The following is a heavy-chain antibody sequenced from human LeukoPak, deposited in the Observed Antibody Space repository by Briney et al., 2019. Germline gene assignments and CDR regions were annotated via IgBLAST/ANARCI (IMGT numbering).Heavy chain of an antibody. CDR1: GLTFSSYA. CDR2: ISGSGGST. Sequence: GGSLRLSCAASGLTFSSYAMSWIRQAPGKGPEWVSAISGSGGSTYYADSVKGRFTISRDNSKNTLYLQMNSLRAEDTAVYYCAKSSLLWFGESPNWFDPWGQGTLVTVSS. J-gene: IGHJ5*02. CDR3: AKSSLLWFGESPNWFDP. V-gene: IGHV3-23*01. D-gene: IGHD3-10*01.